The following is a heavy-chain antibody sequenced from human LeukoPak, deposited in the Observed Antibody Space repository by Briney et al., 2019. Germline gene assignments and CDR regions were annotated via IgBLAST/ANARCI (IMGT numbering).Heavy chain of an antibody. CDR2: IYHSGST. CDR3: ARAGRWIQLTLDY. Sequence: PSQTLSLTCAVSGGSISSGGYSWSWIRQPPGKGLEWIGYIYHSGSTYYNPSLKSRVTISVDTSKNQFSLKLSSVTAADTAVYYCARAGRWIQLTLDYWGQGTLVTVSS. V-gene: IGHV4-30-2*01. CDR1: GGSISSGGYS. J-gene: IGHJ4*02. D-gene: IGHD5-18*01.